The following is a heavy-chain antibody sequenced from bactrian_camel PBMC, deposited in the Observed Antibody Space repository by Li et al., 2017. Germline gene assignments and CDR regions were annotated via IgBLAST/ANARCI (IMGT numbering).Heavy chain of an antibody. CDR2: HYTGTATT. V-gene: IGHV3S31*01. J-gene: IGHJ4*01. D-gene: IGHD6*01. Sequence: DVQLVESGGGSVQAGGSLRLSCEISLYIYSSYCMGWFRQAPGKERAAVAAHYTGTATTYVADSVKGRCTISQDTAKNTVHLQMNSLRPEDADKYYCVADSAPCTLVIETVRYFPYSGQGTQVTVSS. CDR3: VADSAPCTLVIETVRYFPY. CDR1: LYIYSSYC.